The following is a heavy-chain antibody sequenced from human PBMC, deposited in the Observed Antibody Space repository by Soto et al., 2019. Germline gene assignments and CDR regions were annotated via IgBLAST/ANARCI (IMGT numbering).Heavy chain of an antibody. CDR1: GFALSTHS. J-gene: IGHJ4*02. D-gene: IGHD4-17*01. V-gene: IGHV3-21*01. Sequence: EVNLVESGGGLVKPGGSLRLSCAASGFALSTHSMHWVRQAPGKGLEWVSSISTGSSIIHYADSVKGRFTISRDNPKSSLYLQMNSLRVEDTAVYYCVRAVYTLTTPYYFDFWGQGTLVTVSS. CDR2: ISTGSSII. CDR3: VRAVYTLTTPYYFDF.